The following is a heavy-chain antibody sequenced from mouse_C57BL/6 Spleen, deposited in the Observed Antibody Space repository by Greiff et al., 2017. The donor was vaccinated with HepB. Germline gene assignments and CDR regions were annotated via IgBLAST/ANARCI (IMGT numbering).Heavy chain of an antibody. V-gene: IGHV1-81*01. CDR3: ASTGSAMDY. J-gene: IGHJ2*01. Sequence: VQLQQSGAELARPGASVKLSCKASGYTFTSYGISWVKQRTGQGLEWIGEIYPRSGNTYYNEKFKGKATLTADKSSSTAYMELRSLTSEDSAVYFCASTGSAMDYWGQGTTLTVSS. D-gene: IGHD4-1*02. CDR2: IYPRSGNT. CDR1: GYTFTSYG.